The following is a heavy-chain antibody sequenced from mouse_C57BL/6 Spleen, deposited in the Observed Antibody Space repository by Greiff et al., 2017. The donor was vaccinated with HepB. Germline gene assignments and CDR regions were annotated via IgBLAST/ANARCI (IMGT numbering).Heavy chain of an antibody. D-gene: IGHD1-1*01. J-gene: IGHJ1*03. CDR2: IRNKANNHAT. V-gene: IGHV6-6*01. Sequence: EVKLVESGGGLVQPGGSMKLSCAASGFTFSDAWMDWVRQSPEKGLEWVAEIRNKANNHATYYAESVKGRFTISRDDSKSSVYLQMNSLRAEDTGIYHCSRPSITTVVAEDFDVWGTGTTVTVSS. CDR1: GFTFSDAW. CDR3: SRPSITTVVAEDFDV.